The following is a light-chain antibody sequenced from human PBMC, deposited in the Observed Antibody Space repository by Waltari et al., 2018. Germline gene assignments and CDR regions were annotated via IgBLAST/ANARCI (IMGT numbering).Light chain of an antibody. CDR1: TGPVTVPPY. CDR3: LLSFSGTVV. Sequence: QDVVTQEPSVTVSAGGTVTLPCGSTTGPVTVPPYPHWFQQKPGQAPKTMIYDVGNKHSWTPARFSASLIGGKAALTLSGAQFEDEADYYCLLSFSGTVVFGGGTRLTVL. CDR2: DVG. J-gene: IGLJ2*01. V-gene: IGLV7-46*01.